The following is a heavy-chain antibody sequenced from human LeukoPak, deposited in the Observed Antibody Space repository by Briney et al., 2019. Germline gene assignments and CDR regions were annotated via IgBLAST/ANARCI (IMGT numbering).Heavy chain of an antibody. D-gene: IGHD2-15*01. CDR3: ARSGKVVVAANNWFDP. J-gene: IGHJ5*02. V-gene: IGHV3-30*02. CDR1: GFTFSSYG. CDR2: IRYGGSDK. Sequence: PGGSLRLSCAASGFTFSSYGMHWVRQAPGKRLEWVAFIRYGGSDKYYADSVKGRFTISRDNSKNTLYLQMNSLRSEDTAVYYCARSGKVVVAANNWFDPWGQGTLVTVSS.